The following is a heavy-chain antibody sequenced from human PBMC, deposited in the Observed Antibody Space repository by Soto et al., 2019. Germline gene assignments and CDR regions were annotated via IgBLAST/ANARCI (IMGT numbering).Heavy chain of an antibody. Sequence: SETLSLTCAVYGGSFSGHYWSWIRQPPGKGLEWIGEINHSGSTNYNPSLKSRVTISVDTSKNQFSLKLSSVTAADTAVYYCAREAAAGMGYWGQGTLVTVSS. CDR2: INHSGST. J-gene: IGHJ4*02. D-gene: IGHD6-13*01. CDR3: AREAAAGMGY. V-gene: IGHV4-34*01. CDR1: GGSFSGHY.